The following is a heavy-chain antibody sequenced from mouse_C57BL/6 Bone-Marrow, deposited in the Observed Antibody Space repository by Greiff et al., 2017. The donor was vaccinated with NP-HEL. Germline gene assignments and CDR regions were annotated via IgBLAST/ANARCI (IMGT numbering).Heavy chain of an antibody. Sequence: DVQLQESGPGLVKPSQSLSLTCSVTGYSIISGYYWNWIRQFPGNKREWMAYISYDGSNNYNPSLKNRISITRDISKNQFFLKLTSVTTEDTATYYCAREGGYYGSPFAYWGQGTLVTVSA. CDR2: ISYDGSN. CDR3: AREGGYYGSPFAY. CDR1: GYSIISGYY. D-gene: IGHD1-1*01. V-gene: IGHV3-6*01. J-gene: IGHJ3*01.